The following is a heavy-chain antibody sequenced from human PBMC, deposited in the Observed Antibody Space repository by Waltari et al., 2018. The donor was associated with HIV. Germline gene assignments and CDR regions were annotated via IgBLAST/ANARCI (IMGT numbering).Heavy chain of an antibody. V-gene: IGHV4-59*01. J-gene: IGHJ6*02. CDR3: ARLSFGRSGCYSDYYYYGMDV. Sequence: QVQLQESGPGLVQPSEPLSLTCPVPGASTGRTYWRCIRQPPGKGLEWIGYITYSGGTKYNRSLESRVAISEDASKSKFSLKLTDVTAEDTAVYFCARLSFGRSGCYSDYYYYGMDVWGQATTVTVSS. CDR2: ITYSGGT. D-gene: IGHD3-10*01. CDR1: GASTGRTY.